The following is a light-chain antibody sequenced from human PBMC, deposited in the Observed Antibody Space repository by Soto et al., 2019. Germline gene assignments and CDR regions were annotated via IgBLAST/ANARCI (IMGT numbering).Light chain of an antibody. J-gene: IGKJ4*01. V-gene: IGKV1-9*01. CDR2: TAS. Sequence: DIQLTQSPSFLSASVGDRVTITCRASHGINSYLAWYQQKPGKAPQLLIYTASTLQSGVPSRFSGSGSGTEFTLAISSLQPEDFATYYCQQLNSYPHTFGGGTNVEFK. CDR3: QQLNSYPHT. CDR1: HGINSY.